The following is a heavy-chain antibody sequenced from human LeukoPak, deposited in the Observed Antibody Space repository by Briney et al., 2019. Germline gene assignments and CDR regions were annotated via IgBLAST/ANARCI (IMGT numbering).Heavy chain of an antibody. V-gene: IGHV3-30*01. Sequence: PGRSLRLSCAASGFTFSSYAMHWVRQAPGKGLEWVAVISYDGSNKYYADSVKGRFTISRDNSKNTLYLQMNSLRAEDTAVYYCARVPRDSSGYYYVPGDYWGQETLVTVSS. D-gene: IGHD3-22*01. CDR3: ARVPRDSSGYYYVPGDY. J-gene: IGHJ4*02. CDR1: GFTFSSYA. CDR2: ISYDGSNK.